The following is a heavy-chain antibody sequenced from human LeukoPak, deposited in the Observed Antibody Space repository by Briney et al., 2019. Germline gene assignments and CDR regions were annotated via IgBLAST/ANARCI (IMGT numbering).Heavy chain of an antibody. V-gene: IGHV3-30*18. J-gene: IGHJ5*01. Sequence: PGGSLRLSCAASGFTFSSYGMHWVRQAPGKGLEWVAVISYDGSNKYYADSVKGRFTISRDNSINTLKLQLNRLRGEVTAVYYGANDSGGGYNNWFDSWGQGTLVTVSS. CDR2: ISYDGSNK. CDR3: ANDSGGGYNNWFDS. D-gene: IGHD1-26*01. CDR1: GFTFSSYG.